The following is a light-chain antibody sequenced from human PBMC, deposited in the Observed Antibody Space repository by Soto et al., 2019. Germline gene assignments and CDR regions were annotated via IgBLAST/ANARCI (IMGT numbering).Light chain of an antibody. CDR2: GAS. V-gene: IGKV3-11*01. CDR3: QQRSNWPPIT. Sequence: VVLTQSPATLSVSPGERATLSCRASESVSSNLAWYQQRPGQAPRLVIYGASTRATGIPARFSGSGSGTDFTLTISSLEPEDFAVYYCQQRSNWPPITFGQRT. J-gene: IGKJ5*01. CDR1: ESVSSN.